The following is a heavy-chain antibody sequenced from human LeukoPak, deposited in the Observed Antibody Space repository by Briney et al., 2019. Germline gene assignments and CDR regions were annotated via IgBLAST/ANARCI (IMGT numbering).Heavy chain of an antibody. J-gene: IGHJ3*02. CDR1: GFTFSSYW. CDR3: ARGDYYYGSGSAFDI. D-gene: IGHD3-10*01. V-gene: IGHV3-74*01. Sequence: PGGSLRLSCAASGFTFSSYWMHWVRQAPGKGLVWVSRINSDGSSTSYADSVKGRFTISRDNSKNTLYLQMNSLRAEDTAVYYCARGDYYYGSGSAFDIWGQGTMVTVSS. CDR2: INSDGSST.